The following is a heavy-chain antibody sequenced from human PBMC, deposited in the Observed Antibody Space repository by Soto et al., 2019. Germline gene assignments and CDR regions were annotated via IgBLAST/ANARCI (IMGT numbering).Heavy chain of an antibody. D-gene: IGHD4-17*01. Sequence: QVQLVQSGAEVKKPGSSVKVSCKASGGTFSSYTISWVRQAPGQGLEWMGRIIPILGIANYAQKFQGRVTXTXDXXTSTAYMELSSLRSEDTAVYYCARDYGDYGHAFDIWGQGTMVTVSS. CDR2: IIPILGIA. J-gene: IGHJ3*02. CDR3: ARDYGDYGHAFDI. V-gene: IGHV1-69*08. CDR1: GGTFSSYT.